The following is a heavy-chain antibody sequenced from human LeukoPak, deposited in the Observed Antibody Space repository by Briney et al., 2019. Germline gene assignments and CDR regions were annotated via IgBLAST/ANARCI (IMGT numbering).Heavy chain of an antibody. CDR3: ARRVGNSPDYYYGMDV. J-gene: IGHJ6*02. D-gene: IGHD4-23*01. CDR2: IIPIFGIA. CDR1: GGTFSSYA. V-gene: IGHV1-69*04. Sequence: GSSVKVSCKASGGTFSSYAISWVRQAPGQGLEWMGRIIPIFGIANYAQKFQGRVTITADKSTSTAYMELSSLRSEDTAVYYCARRVGNSPDYYYGMDVWGQGTTVTVSS.